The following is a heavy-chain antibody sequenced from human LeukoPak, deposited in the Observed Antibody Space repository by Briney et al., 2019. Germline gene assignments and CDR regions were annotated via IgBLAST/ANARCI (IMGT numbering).Heavy chain of an antibody. V-gene: IGHV3-30-3*01. CDR1: GFTFSSYA. CDR3: VKYSDSVVAAALLDAFDI. D-gene: IGHD2-2*01. CDR2: ISYDGSNK. J-gene: IGHJ3*02. Sequence: TGGSLRLSCAASGFTFSSYAMHWVRQAPGKGLEWVAVISYDGSNKYYADSVKGRFTISRDNSKNTLYLQMNSLRAEDTAVYYCVKYSDSVVAAALLDAFDIWGQGTMVTVSS.